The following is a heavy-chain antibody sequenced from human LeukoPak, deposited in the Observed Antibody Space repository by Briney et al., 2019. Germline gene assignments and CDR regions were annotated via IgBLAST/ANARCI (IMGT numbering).Heavy chain of an antibody. CDR3: ARGGGPTDYYDSSGYF. CDR1: GGSIRSYY. CDR2: IYYSGST. Sequence: SETLSLTCTVSGGSIRSYYWSWIRQPPGKGLEWIGYIYYSGSTNYNPSLKSRVTISVDTSKNQFSLKLSSVTAADTAVCYCARGGGPTDYYDSSGYFWGQGTLVTVSS. J-gene: IGHJ4*02. D-gene: IGHD3-22*01. V-gene: IGHV4-59*01.